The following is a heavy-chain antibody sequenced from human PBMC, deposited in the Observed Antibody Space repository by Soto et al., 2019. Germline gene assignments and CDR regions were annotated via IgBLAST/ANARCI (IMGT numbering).Heavy chain of an antibody. Sequence: ASVKVSCKASGYSFTSYWIVWVRQMPGKGLEWMGIVYPGDSHTRYSPSFQGQVTISADKSINTAYLQWSSLKASDTAMYYCASAPGGKSAWPYWGQGTLVTVSS. D-gene: IGHD1-26*01. V-gene: IGHV5-51*01. CDR1: GYSFTSYW. CDR2: VYPGDSHT. J-gene: IGHJ4*02. CDR3: ASAPGGKSAWPY.